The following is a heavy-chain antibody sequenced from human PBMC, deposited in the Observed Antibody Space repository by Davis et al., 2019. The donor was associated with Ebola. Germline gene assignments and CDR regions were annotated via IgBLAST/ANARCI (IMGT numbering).Heavy chain of an antibody. CDR3: ARDPGSTYYGAYFDY. V-gene: IGHV3-7*01. D-gene: IGHD1-26*01. J-gene: IGHJ4*02. CDR2: IKEDGSQT. CDR1: GFTFSKYW. Sequence: GGSLRLSCAASGFTFSKYWMSWVRQAPGKGLEWVANIKEDGSQTYYVDSVKGRFTISRDNPENSLYLQLNSLRDEDTAVYYCARDPGSTYYGAYFDYWGQGTLVTVSS.